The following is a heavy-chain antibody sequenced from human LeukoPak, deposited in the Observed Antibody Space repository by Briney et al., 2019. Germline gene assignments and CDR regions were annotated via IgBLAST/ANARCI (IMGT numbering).Heavy chain of an antibody. CDR3: TRDSFFDGNYTTAYFDC. CDR2: KRRSSGII. D-gene: IGHD4-11*01. V-gene: IGHV3-48*03. Sequence: GGSLRLSCAASGFNFWVFEMNWVPEAPGGGRECRSYKRRSSGIIYYADSVKGRFTISRDNAKNTLYLQINSLRAEDTGIYYCTRDSFFDGNYTTAYFDCWGQGTLVTVSS. CDR1: GFNFWVFE. J-gene: IGHJ4*02.